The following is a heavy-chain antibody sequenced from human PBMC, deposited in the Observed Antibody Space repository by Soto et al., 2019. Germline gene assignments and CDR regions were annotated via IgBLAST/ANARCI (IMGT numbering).Heavy chain of an antibody. CDR2: TYYRSEWYN. CDR1: GASVSSHNTT. V-gene: IGHV6-1*01. J-gene: IGHJ4*02. D-gene: IGHD6-19*01. Sequence: QVQLQQSGPGLVRPSQTLSLTCAISGASVSSHNTTWNWIRQSPSRGLEWLGRTYYRSEWYNDYAVSERSRITIDPDTSNYQFTLQLNSVTPEDTAVYFFVTTLAQLLGSEEAFVYWGQGTLVTVSS. CDR3: VTTLAQLLGSEEAFVY.